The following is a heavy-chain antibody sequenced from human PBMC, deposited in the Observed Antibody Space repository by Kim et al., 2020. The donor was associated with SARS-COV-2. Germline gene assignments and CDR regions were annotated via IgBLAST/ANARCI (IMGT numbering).Heavy chain of an antibody. CDR3: LKGVWGGGVGASYFYS. Sequence: GGSLRLSCAASGFSFNNYAMFWVRQAPGKGLGWVSAISVTAVVALYYADSVKGRFTIPRDNSKNTLYLQMHSLRVEDTSVYYCLKGVWGGGVGASYFYS. CDR1: GFSFNNYA. J-gene: IGHJ5*01. CDR2: ISVTAVVAL. V-gene: IGHV3-23*01. D-gene: IGHD2-21*01.